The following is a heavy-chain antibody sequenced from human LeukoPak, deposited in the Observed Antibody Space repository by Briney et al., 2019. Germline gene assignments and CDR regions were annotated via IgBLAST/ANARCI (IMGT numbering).Heavy chain of an antibody. CDR2: TSGSGGST. CDR1: ASTFSSYA. J-gene: IGHJ4*02. CDR3: AKDSDYDFWSGYTTRHFDY. D-gene: IGHD3-3*01. Sequence: GGSLTLSCAVFASTFSSYAMSWVRQAPGKGLEWVSSTSGSGGSTYYADSVKGRFTISRDNSKHTTYLQRNSLRAEHTAVYYCAKDSDYDFWSGYTTRHFDYWGQGTLVTVSS. V-gene: IGHV3-23*01.